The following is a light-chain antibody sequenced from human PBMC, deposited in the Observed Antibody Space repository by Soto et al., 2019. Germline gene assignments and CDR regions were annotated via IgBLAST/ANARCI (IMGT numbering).Light chain of an antibody. V-gene: IGLV2-14*01. Sequence: QSALTQPASVSGSPGQSITISCTGTSSDVGGYNYVSWYQQHPGKAPKLMLYEVSNRPSGVSNRFSVSKSGNTASLTISGLQAEDEADYDCSSDTSSSTQDVFGTGTKLTVL. CDR1: SSDVGGYNY. CDR2: EVS. J-gene: IGLJ1*01. CDR3: SSDTSSSTQDV.